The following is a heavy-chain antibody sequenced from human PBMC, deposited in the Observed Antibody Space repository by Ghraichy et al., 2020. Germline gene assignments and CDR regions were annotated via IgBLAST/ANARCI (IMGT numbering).Heavy chain of an antibody. V-gene: IGHV4-30-2*01. CDR2: IYHSGST. J-gene: IGHJ4*02. CDR3: ARGYGDRLGFADY. CDR1: GGSISSGGYS. D-gene: IGHD4-17*01. Sequence: SETLSLTCAVSGGSISSGGYSWSWIRQPPGKGLEWIGYIYHSGSTYYNPSLKSRVTISVDRSKNQFSLKLSSVTAADTAVYYCARGYGDRLGFADYWGQGTLVTVSS.